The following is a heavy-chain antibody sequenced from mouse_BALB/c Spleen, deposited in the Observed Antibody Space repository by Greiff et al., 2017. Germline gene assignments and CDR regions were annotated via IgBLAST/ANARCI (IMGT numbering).Heavy chain of an antibody. J-gene: IGHJ4*01. V-gene: IGHV1-80*01. Sequence: QVQLKQSGAELVRPGSSVKISCKASGYAFSSYWMNWVKQRPGQGLEWIGQIYPGDGDTNYNGKFKGKATLTADKSSSTAYMQLSSLTSEDSAVYYCARGGSDYAMDYWGQGTSVTVSS. CDR2: IYPGDGDT. CDR1: GYAFSSYW. CDR3: ARGGSDYAMDY. D-gene: IGHD1-1*01.